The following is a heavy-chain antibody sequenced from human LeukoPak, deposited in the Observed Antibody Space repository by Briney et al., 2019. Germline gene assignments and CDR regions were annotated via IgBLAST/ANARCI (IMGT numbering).Heavy chain of an antibody. CDR1: GFTVSSNY. Sequence: TGGSLRLSCAASGFTVSSNYMSWVRQAPGRGLEWVSVIYSGGSTYYADSVKGRFTISRDNSKNTLYLQMNSLRAEDTAVYYCARVLVGATLYYFDYWGQGTLVTVSS. CDR2: IYSGGST. V-gene: IGHV3-66*01. CDR3: ARVLVGATLYYFDY. J-gene: IGHJ4*02. D-gene: IGHD1-26*01.